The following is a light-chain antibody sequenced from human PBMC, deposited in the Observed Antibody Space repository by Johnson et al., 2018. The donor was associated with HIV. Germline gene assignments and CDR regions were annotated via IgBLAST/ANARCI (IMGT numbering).Light chain of an antibody. CDR1: SSNFGNNY. Sequence: QSVLTQPPSVSAAPGQKVTISCSTNSSNFGNNYVSWYQQLPGTAPKLLIYKNGKRPSGIPDRFSGSKSGTSATLVITGLQTGDEADYYCGTWDSSLSAYVFGTGTKVTVL. CDR2: KNG. J-gene: IGLJ1*01. CDR3: GTWDSSLSAYV. V-gene: IGLV1-51*02.